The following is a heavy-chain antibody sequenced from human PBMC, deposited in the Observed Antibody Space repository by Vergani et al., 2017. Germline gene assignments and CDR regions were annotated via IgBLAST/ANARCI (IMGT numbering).Heavy chain of an antibody. Sequence: QVQLQESGPGLVKSSETLSLTCSVSFDSIRNLYCNWIRQPPGKGLEWIGSIHYSENTNYNPSLKTRVTISVDTSKNQFSLTLTYVTAADTAVYYWASDTHSGQRADRWGQGILVTVTS. CDR1: FDSIRNLY. J-gene: IGHJ5*02. V-gene: IGHV4-59*11. CDR2: IHYSENT. CDR3: ASDTHSGQRADR. D-gene: IGHD6-19*01.